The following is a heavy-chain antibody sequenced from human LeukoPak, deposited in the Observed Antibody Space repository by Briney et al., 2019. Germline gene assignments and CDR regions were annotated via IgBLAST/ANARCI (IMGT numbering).Heavy chain of an antibody. J-gene: IGHJ6*03. CDR3: ARPVMVTRDYYYYMDV. D-gene: IGHD5-18*01. CDR1: GYTLTELS. CDR2: FDPEDGET. V-gene: IGHV1-24*01. Sequence: ASVKVSCKVSGYTLTELSMHWVRQAPGKGLEWMGGFDPEDGETIYAQKFQGRVTMTTDTSTSTAYMELRSLRSDDTAVYYCARPVMVTRDYYYYMDVWGKGTTVTVSS.